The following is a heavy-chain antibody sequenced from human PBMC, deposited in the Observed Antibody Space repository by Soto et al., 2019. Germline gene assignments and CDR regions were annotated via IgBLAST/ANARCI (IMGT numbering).Heavy chain of an antibody. J-gene: IGHJ4*02. V-gene: IGHV5-51*01. CDR3: ARQDGTALYYFDY. CDR2: IYPGDSDT. Sequence: PGESLKISWKGFGYSFISYWIGWVLQMPGKGLEWMGIIYPGDSDTRYSPSFQGQVTISADKSISTAYLQWSSLKASDNAMYYCARQDGTALYYFDYWGQGTLVTVPQ. CDR1: GYSFISYW. D-gene: IGHD2-8*02.